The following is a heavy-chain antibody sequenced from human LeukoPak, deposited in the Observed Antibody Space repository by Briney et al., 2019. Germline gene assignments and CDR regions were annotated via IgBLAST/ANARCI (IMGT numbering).Heavy chain of an antibody. D-gene: IGHD1-26*01. CDR2: IFHSGST. J-gene: IGHJ4*02. Sequence: PSETLSLTCTVSGASISHDYHFWSWIRQPPEKGLEFIGYIFHSGSTYYNASLRSRVTISIDTSKSQFSLSLSSVTAADTAVYYCARFEGPGAGADYWGQGALVTVSS. CDR3: ARFEGPGAGADY. V-gene: IGHV4-30-4*01. CDR1: GASISHDYHF.